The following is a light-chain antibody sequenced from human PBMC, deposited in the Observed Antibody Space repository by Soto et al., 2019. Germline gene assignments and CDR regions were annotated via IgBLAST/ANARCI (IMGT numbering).Light chain of an antibody. CDR1: SSNIGTSYH. CDR3: QSCDRILGHSV. V-gene: IGLV1-40*01. Sequence: QSVLTQPPSVSGAPGQRVTISCTGSSSNIGTSYHVHWYQQLPGAAPKLLIYNDNNRPSGVPDRFSGSKSDTSASLAITGLQAEDEADYYCQSCDRILGHSVLGGGTKLPVL. CDR2: NDN. J-gene: IGLJ2*01.